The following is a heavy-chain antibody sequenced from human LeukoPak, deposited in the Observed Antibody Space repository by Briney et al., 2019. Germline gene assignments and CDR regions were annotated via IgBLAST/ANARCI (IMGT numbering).Heavy chain of an antibody. J-gene: IGHJ4*02. CDR2: IIPIFGTA. V-gene: IGHV1-69*13. D-gene: IGHD6-13*01. CDR3: ARSRSSISLYYFDY. Sequence: GASVNVSCKASGGTFSSYAISWVRQAPGQGLEWMGGIIPIFGTANYAQKFQGRVTITADESTSTAYMELSSLRSEDTAMYYCARSRSSISLYYFDYWGQGTLVTVSS. CDR1: GGTFSSYA.